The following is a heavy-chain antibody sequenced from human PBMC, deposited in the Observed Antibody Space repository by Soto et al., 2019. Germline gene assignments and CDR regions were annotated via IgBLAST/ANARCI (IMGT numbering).Heavy chain of an antibody. CDR1: GGTLSSCA. Sequence: SVKLSCKASGGTLSSCAISWLRQDPKQGLEWMGGIIPIFGTANYAQKFQGRVTITADESTSTAYMELSSLRSEDTAVYFCARDLADYYDSSGSLFASWGHGTLVTVSS. D-gene: IGHD3-22*01. CDR3: ARDLADYYDSSGSLFAS. CDR2: IIPIFGTA. J-gene: IGHJ5*01. V-gene: IGHV1-69*13.